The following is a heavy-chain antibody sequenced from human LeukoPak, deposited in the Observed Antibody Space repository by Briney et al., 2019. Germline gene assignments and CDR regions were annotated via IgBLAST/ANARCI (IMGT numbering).Heavy chain of an antibody. CDR1: GFTFRNYG. J-gene: IGHJ5*02. V-gene: IGHV3-48*04. D-gene: IGHD2-2*02. CDR2: ISSSSSTI. Sequence: GGSLRLTCTTSGFTFRNYGMTWVRQAPGKGLEWVSYISSSSSTIFYTDSVKGRFTISRDDAKNSLDLQMYSLRAEDTAVYYCARDWRYCSSTSCYTLTQGDNWFDPWGQGTLVTVSS. CDR3: ARDWRYCSSTSCYTLTQGDNWFDP.